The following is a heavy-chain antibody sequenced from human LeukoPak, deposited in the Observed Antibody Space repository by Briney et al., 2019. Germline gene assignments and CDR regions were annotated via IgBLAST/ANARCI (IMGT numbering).Heavy chain of an antibody. V-gene: IGHV3-53*01. CDR1: GFTFSSYA. CDR3: ARDSTYSVY. CDR2: IYDSGTT. J-gene: IGHJ4*02. D-gene: IGHD2-21*01. Sequence: GGSLRLSCAASGFTFSSYAMSWVRPAPGKGLEWVSIIYDSGTTHYADSVKGRFTISRDNLKNTLYLQMNSLRAEDTAVYYCARDSTYSVYWGQGTLVTVSS.